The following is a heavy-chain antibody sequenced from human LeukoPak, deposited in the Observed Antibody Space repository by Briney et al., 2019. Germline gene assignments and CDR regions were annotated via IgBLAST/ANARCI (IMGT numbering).Heavy chain of an antibody. J-gene: IGHJ4*02. Sequence: GGSLRLSCAASGYIFRRYWVSWVRQAPGKGLEWVANINEDGSQKNYVDSVKGRFTISRDNAKNSLYLQMNSLRAEDTAVYYCARDLDTLVRGAGGYWGQGTLVTVSS. CDR3: ARDLDTLVRGAGGY. CDR2: INEDGSQK. V-gene: IGHV3-7*01. D-gene: IGHD3-10*01. CDR1: GYIFRRYW.